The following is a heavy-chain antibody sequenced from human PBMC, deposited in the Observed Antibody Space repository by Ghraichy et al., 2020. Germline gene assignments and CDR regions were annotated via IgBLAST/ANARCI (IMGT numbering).Heavy chain of an antibody. CDR2: ISSNGGST. CDR1: GFTFSSNA. Sequence: GGSLRLSCSASGFTFSSNAMHWVRQAPGNGLEYVSAISSNGGSTYYADSVKGRFTISRDNSKNTLYLQMSSLRAEDTAVYYCVKAREYYFDYWGQGTLVTVSS. CDR3: VKAREYYFDY. V-gene: IGHV3-64D*06. J-gene: IGHJ4*02.